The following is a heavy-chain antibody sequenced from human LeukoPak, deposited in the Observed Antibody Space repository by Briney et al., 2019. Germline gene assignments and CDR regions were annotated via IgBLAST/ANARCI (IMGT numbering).Heavy chain of an antibody. CDR3: ARDGYSFPYYYHYYMDV. J-gene: IGHJ6*03. CDR1: GYTFTGYY. V-gene: IGHV1-2*02. D-gene: IGHD5-18*01. CDR2: INPNSGGT. Sequence: GASVKVSCKASGYTFTGYYMHWVRQAPGQGLEWMGWINPNSGGTNCAQKFQGRVTMTRDTSISTAYMELSRLRSDDTAVYYCARDGYSFPYYYHYYMDVWGKGTTVTVSS.